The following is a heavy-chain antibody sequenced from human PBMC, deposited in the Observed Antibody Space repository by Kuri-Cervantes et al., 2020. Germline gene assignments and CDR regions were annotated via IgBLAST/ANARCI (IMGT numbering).Heavy chain of an antibody. D-gene: IGHD1-1*01. CDR3: ARDGAVQGDY. CDR2: ISAYNGNT. J-gene: IGHJ4*02. V-gene: IGHV1-18*01. CDR1: GCTFTSYD. Sequence: ASVKVSCKASGCTFTSYDINWVRQATGQGLEWMGWISAYNGNTNYAQKLQGRVTMTTDTSTSTAYMELRSLRSDDTAVYYCARDGAVQGDYWGQGTLVTVSS.